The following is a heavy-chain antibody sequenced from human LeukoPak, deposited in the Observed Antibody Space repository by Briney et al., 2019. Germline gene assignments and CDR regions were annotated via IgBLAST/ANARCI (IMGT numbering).Heavy chain of an antibody. CDR2: IKKDGSAR. Sequence: PGGSLRLSCAASGFTFSRYWMSWVRQAPGKGLELVANIKKDGSARFYGDSVKGRFTVSRDNAKNSLYIQMNSLRAEDTAVYYCARDREGSRDAFDIWGQGTMVTVSS. D-gene: IGHD1-26*01. CDR1: GFTFSRYW. CDR3: ARDREGSRDAFDI. V-gene: IGHV3-7*01. J-gene: IGHJ3*02.